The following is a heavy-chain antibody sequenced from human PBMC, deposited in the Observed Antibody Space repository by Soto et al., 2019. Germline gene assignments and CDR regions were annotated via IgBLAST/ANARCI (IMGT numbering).Heavy chain of an antibody. V-gene: IGHV3-20*01. CDR2: INWNGGST. J-gene: IGHJ5*02. CDR1: GFTFDDYG. Sequence: EVQLVESGGGVVRPGGSLRLSCAASGFTFDDYGMSWVRQAPGKGLEWVSGINWNGGSTGYADSVKGRFNISRDNAKNSLYLQMNSLRAEDTALYHCARVEGGEVVVAATNWFDPWGQGTLVTVSS. D-gene: IGHD2-15*01. CDR3: ARVEGGEVVVAATNWFDP.